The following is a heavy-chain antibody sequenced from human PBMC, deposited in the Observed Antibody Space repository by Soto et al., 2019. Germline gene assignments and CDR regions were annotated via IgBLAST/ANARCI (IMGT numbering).Heavy chain of an antibody. D-gene: IGHD3-16*01. V-gene: IGHV4-30-4*01. CDR3: ARMYYDGYEHFHY. CDR2: IYYSGST. Sequence: PSETLSLTCTVSGGSISSGDYYWSWIGQPPGKGLEWIGYIYYSGSTYYNPSLKSRVTISVDTSKNQFSLKLSSVTAADTAVYYCARMYYDGYEHFHYWGQGTLVTVSS. J-gene: IGHJ4*02. CDR1: GGSISSGDYY.